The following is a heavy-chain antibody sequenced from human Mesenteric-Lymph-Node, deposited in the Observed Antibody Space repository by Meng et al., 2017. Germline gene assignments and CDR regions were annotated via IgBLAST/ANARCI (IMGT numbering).Heavy chain of an antibody. D-gene: IGHD4-23*01. J-gene: IGHJ5*02. CDR3: ARDLRDYGGNSKWWFDP. V-gene: IGHV4-31*03. CDR1: GGSISSGGYY. Sequence: SETLSLTCTVSGGSISSGGYYWSWIRQHPGKGLEWIGYIYYSGSTYYNPSLKSRVTISVDTSKNQFSLKLSSVTAADTAVYYCARDLRDYGGNSKWWFDPWGQGTLVTVSS. CDR2: IYYSGST.